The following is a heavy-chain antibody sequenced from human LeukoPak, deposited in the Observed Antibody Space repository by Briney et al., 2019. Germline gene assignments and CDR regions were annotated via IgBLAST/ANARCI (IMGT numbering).Heavy chain of an antibody. V-gene: IGHV1-18*01. D-gene: IGHD2-2*01. J-gene: IGHJ3*02. CDR2: ISANNGNT. CDR3: ARASGSYCSSTSCNDAFDI. CDR1: GYTFSSYG. Sequence: ASVKVSCKASGYTFSSYGITWVRQAPGQGLEWMGWISANNGNTNYAQNLQGRVTMTTDTSTSTAYLELKSLSSDDTAVYYCARASGSYCSSTSCNDAFDIWGQGTMVTVSS.